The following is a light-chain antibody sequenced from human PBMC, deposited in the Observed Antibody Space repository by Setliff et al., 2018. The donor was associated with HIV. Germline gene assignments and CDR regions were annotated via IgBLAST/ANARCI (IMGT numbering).Light chain of an antibody. Sequence: QSVLTQPPSASGTPGQRVTISCSGSSSNIGSNSVNWYQQLPGTAPKLLIYSNNQRPSGIPARFSGSKSGTSASLAISGLQSEDEADYYCQSYDSGLSEGVFGTGTKVTVL. J-gene: IGLJ1*01. V-gene: IGLV1-44*01. CDR2: SNN. CDR1: SSNIGSNS. CDR3: QSYDSGLSEGV.